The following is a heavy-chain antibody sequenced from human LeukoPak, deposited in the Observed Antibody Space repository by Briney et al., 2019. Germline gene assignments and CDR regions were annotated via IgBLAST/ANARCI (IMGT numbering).Heavy chain of an antibody. CDR1: EYSFTGNY. J-gene: IGHJ4*02. CDR2: INPNSGGT. Sequence: GASVKVSCKASEYSFTGNYMHWVRQAPGQGLEWTGWINPNSGGTNYAQKFQGRVTMTRDTSISTAYMELSRLRSDDTAVYYCARAGLRFLEWLFTFDYWGQGTLVTVSS. D-gene: IGHD3-3*01. V-gene: IGHV1-2*02. CDR3: ARAGLRFLEWLFTFDY.